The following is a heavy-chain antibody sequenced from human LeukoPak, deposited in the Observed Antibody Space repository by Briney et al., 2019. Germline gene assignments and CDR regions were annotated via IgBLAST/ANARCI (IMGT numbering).Heavy chain of an antibody. V-gene: IGHV1-18*01. CDR3: ARSRDRHYYYYMDV. CDR1: GYTFTSYG. CDR2: ISAYNGNT. J-gene: IGHJ6*03. Sequence: ASAKVSCKASGYTFTSYGISWVRQAPGQGLEWMGWISAYNGNTNYAQKLQGRVTMTTDTSTSTAYMELRSLRSDDTAVYYCARSRDRHYYYYMDVWGKGTTVTVSS.